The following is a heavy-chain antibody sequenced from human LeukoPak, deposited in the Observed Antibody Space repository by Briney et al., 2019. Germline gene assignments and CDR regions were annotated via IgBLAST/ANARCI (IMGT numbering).Heavy chain of an antibody. D-gene: IGHD6-6*01. CDR2: ISAYNGNT. CDR1: GYTFTSYG. J-gene: IGHJ5*02. CDR3: ARVDYSSSSAVTTQWFDP. V-gene: IGHV1-18*01. Sequence: ASVKVSCKASGYTFTSYGISWVRQAPGQGLEWMGWISAYNGNTNYAQKLQGRVTMTTDTSTSAAYMELRSLRSDDTAVYYCARVDYSSSSAVTTQWFDPWGQGTLVTVSS.